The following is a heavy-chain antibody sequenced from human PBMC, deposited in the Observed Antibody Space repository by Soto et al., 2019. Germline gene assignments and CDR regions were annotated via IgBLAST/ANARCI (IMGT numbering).Heavy chain of an antibody. CDR3: AKKTDSSSPWGTLDI. V-gene: IGHV3-23*01. Sequence: VQLLESGGGLVQPGGSLTLSCAASGFTFSSYSMSWVRQAPAQGLQWVSGISGSGGSTYYAESVKGRFTISRDSSKNTLYLKMDSMRVEDTAVYYCAKKTDSSSPWGTLDIWGQGTMVSV. CDR1: GFTFSSYS. J-gene: IGHJ3*02. D-gene: IGHD6-6*01. CDR2: ISGSGGST.